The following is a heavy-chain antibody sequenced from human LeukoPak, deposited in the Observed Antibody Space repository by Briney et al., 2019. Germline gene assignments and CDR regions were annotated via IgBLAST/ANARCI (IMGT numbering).Heavy chain of an antibody. J-gene: IGHJ4*02. CDR2: INAGNGNT. V-gene: IGHV1-3*01. D-gene: IGHD2-21*02. CDR3: ARDSWADIVVVTAIRHYYFDY. CDR1: GYTFTSYA. Sequence: ASVKVSCKASGYTFTSYAMHWVRQAPGQRLEWMGWINAGNGNTKYSQKFQGRVTITRDTSASTAYTELSSLRSEDTAVYYCARDSWADIVVVTAIRHYYFDYWGQGTLVTVSS.